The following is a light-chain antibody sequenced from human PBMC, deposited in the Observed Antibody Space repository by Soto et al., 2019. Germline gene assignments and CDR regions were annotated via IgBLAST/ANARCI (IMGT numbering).Light chain of an antibody. J-gene: IGKJ1*01. CDR3: QQYNDWPLT. Sequence: EIVSTQSPGTMPLSPGERATLSCRASQSVSSNLAWYQQTHGQAPSLLIYGAFTRDTGIPARFSGTGSWTEFTLPISRLQSEDFELDYCQQYNDWPLTLGQGTKVDIK. CDR1: QSVSSN. V-gene: IGKV3-15*01. CDR2: GAF.